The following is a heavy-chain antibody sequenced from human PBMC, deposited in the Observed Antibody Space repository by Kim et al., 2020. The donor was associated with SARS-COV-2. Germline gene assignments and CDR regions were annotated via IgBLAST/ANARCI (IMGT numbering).Heavy chain of an antibody. CDR3: AKHTFGGPHRGDY. J-gene: IGHJ4*02. Sequence: YADTVQGRFTLTREESKTTMLLRMNSLRAEDTAVYYCAKHTFGGPHRGDYWGQGTLVTVSS. D-gene: IGHD3-16*01. V-gene: IGHV3-33*03.